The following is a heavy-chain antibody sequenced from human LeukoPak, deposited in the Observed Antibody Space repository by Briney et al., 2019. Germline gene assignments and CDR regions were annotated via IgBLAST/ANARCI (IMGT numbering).Heavy chain of an antibody. J-gene: IGHJ5*02. CDR1: GGSISIANYF. V-gene: IGHV4-39*07. D-gene: IGHD2-2*01. Sequence: SETLSLTCTVSGGSISIANYFWGWIRQPPGKGLEWIGSTYYDGSTYYNPSLKSRVTISRDTSKDQFSLKLSSVTAADTAVYYCARDRSVVVPAAELRTSDWFDPWGQGTLVTVSS. CDR2: TYYDGST. CDR3: ARDRSVVVPAAELRTSDWFDP.